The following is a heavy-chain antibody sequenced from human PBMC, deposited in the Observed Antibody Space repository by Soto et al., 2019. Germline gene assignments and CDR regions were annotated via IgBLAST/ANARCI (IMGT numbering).Heavy chain of an antibody. Sequence: GASVKVSCKASGYNFSHYAISWVRQAPGQGLEWVGWTRVYSGHTNYAQNFQGRITLTTDTSTTTAYMDLRSLRSDDTAVYYCARGGSGYYSIDFDSWGQGTLGTGTS. D-gene: IGHD3-22*01. J-gene: IGHJ4*02. CDR1: GYNFSHYA. CDR2: TRVYSGHT. CDR3: ARGGSGYYSIDFDS. V-gene: IGHV1-18*01.